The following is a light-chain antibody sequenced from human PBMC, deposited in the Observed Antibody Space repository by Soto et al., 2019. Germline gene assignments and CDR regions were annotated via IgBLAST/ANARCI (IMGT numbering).Light chain of an antibody. CDR3: SSYTTTPRL. CDR1: SSDIGSNNY. Sequence: QSVLTQPASVSGSPGQAITISCTGTSSDIGSNNYVSWCQQRPGKAPTLIIYEVSNRPSGVSTHFSGSKSGNTASLTISGLLPEDEAEYYCSSYTTTPRLFGGGTKVTVL. CDR2: EVS. J-gene: IGLJ3*02. V-gene: IGLV2-14*01.